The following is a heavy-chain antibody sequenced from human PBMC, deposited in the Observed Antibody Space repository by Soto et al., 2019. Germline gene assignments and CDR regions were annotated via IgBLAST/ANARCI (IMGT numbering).Heavy chain of an antibody. Sequence: QVQLVQSGAEVKKPGASVKVSCKASGYTFTSYDINWVRQATGQGLEWMGWMNPNSGNTVYAQKFQGRVTMTRNTCRSTGYMELSSLRADDTAVYYGARGQERRGFDYWGQGTLVTVSS. D-gene: IGHD2-15*01. CDR3: ARGQERRGFDY. CDR2: MNPNSGNT. J-gene: IGHJ4*02. CDR1: GYTFTSYD. V-gene: IGHV1-8*01.